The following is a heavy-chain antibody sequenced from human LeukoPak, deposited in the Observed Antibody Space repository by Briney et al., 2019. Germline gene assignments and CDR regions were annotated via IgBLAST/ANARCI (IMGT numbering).Heavy chain of an antibody. Sequence: GGSLRLSCGFTFSNYWMSWVRQAPGKGPEWVVDIKQDGSDKYYVDSVKGRFTISRDNAKNALYLQMNNLRAEDTAVYYCASEAGTKGAYYFDYWGQGTLVTVSS. V-gene: IGHV3-7*01. J-gene: IGHJ4*02. CDR3: ASEAGTKGAYYFDY. CDR1: FTFSNYW. D-gene: IGHD1-7*01. CDR2: IKQDGSDK.